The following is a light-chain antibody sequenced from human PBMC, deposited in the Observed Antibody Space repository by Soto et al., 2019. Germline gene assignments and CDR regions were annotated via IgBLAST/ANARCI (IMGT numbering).Light chain of an antibody. J-gene: IGKJ4*01. V-gene: IGKV2-28*01. Sequence: DIVLTQSPLSLPVTPGEQASISCRSSQSLLSSNGNNYLDWYLQKPGQSPQVLIYLGSNRASGVPDRFSGSGSGTAFTLKISRVEAEDVGVYYCMQGLTTPLTFGGGTKVEIK. CDR1: QSLLSSNGNNY. CDR2: LGS. CDR3: MQGLTTPLT.